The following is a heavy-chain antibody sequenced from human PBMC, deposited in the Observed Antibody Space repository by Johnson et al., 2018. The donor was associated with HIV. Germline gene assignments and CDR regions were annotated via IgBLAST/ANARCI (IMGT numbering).Heavy chain of an antibody. CDR2: IRYDGSNK. Sequence: QVQLVESGGGVVQPGGSLRLSCAASGFTFSSHGMHWVRQAPGKGLDWVSFIRYDGSNKYSGDSVKGRFTVSRDNSKNTLYLQMNSLRAEDTAVYYCAKDQWELSRGAFDIWGQGTMVTVSS. J-gene: IGHJ3*02. V-gene: IGHV3-30*02. CDR1: GFTFSSHG. CDR3: AKDQWELSRGAFDI. D-gene: IGHD1-26*01.